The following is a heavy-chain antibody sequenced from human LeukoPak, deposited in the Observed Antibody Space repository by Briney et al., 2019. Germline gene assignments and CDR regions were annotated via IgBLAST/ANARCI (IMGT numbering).Heavy chain of an antibody. CDR1: GGSVSSTNW. D-gene: IGHD3-9*01. Sequence: PSETLSLTCGVSGGSVSSTNWWTWIRQPPGKGLEWIGEVHLDGRTNFNPSLKSRLTMSVDESKHEFSLKLTSVTAADTAIYYCASGGLVSRYLDHWGQGTLVTVSS. V-gene: IGHV4-4*02. CDR3: ASGGLVSRYLDH. CDR2: VHLDGRT. J-gene: IGHJ4*02.